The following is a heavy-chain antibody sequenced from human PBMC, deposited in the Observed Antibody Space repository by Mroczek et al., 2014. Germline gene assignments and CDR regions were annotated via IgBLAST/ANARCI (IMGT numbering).Heavy chain of an antibody. Sequence: QVQLQQWGAGLLKPSETLSLTCAVYGGSFSGYYWSWIRQPPGKGLEWIGEINHSGSTNYNPSLKSRVTISVDTSKNQFSLKLSSVTAADTAVYYCARSPFPGYSSGWDFDYWGQGTLVTVSS. CDR3: ARSPFPGYSSGWDFDY. D-gene: IGHD6-19*01. V-gene: IGHV4-34*01. J-gene: IGHJ4*02. CDR2: INHSGST. CDR1: GGSFSGYY.